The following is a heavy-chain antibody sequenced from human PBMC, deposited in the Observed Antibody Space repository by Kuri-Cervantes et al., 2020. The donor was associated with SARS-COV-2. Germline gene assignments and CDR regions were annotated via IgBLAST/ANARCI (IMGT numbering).Heavy chain of an antibody. V-gene: IGHV1-2*04. D-gene: IGHD6-6*01. CDR2: INPNSGGT. CDR3: ARGKGATGSSSSGDAFDI. CDR1: GYTFTGYY. J-gene: IGHJ3*02. Sequence: ASVKVSCKASGYTFTGYYMHWVRQAPGQGLEWMGWINPNSGGTNYAQKFQGWVTMTRDTSTSTVYMELSSLRSEDTAVYYCARGKGATGSSSSGDAFDIWGQGTMVTVSS.